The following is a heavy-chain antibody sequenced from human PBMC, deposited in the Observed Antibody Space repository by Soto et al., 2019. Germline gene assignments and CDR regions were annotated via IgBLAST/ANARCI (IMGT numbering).Heavy chain of an antibody. V-gene: IGHV4-39*01. CDR1: GGSISSSSYY. CDR3: ASGHFDWLLKGYYFDY. J-gene: IGHJ4*02. Sequence: SETLSLTCTVSGGSISSSSYYWGWIRQPPGKGLEWIGSIYYSGSTYYNPSLKSRVSISVDTSKNQFSLKLSSVTAADTAVYYCASGHFDWLLKGYYFDYWGQGTLVTVSS. CDR2: IYYSGST. D-gene: IGHD3-9*01.